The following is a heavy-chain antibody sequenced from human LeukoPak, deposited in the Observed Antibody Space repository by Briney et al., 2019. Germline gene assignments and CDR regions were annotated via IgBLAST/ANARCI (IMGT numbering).Heavy chain of an antibody. D-gene: IGHD5-12*01. CDR3: ARESGDSGYDFFWFDP. Sequence: ASVKVSCKASGYTITNNYMHWVRQAPGQGLEWMGWINPNSGGTNYAQKFQGRVTMTRDTSISTAYMELSRLRSDDTAVYYCARESGDSGYDFFWFDPWGQGTLVTVSS. CDR2: INPNSGGT. J-gene: IGHJ5*02. CDR1: GYTITNNY. V-gene: IGHV1-2*02.